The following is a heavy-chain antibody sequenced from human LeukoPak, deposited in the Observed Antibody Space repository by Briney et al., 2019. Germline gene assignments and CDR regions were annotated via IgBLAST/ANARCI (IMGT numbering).Heavy chain of an antibody. CDR3: ARVFQFSHFDC. CDR1: GGSISSGAYY. J-gene: IGHJ4*02. D-gene: IGHD5-24*01. CDR2: IYYSGST. Sequence: PSETLSLTCTVSGGSISSGAYYWSWIRQHPGKGLEWIGYIYYSGSTYYNPSLKSRVTISVDTSKNQFSLKLSSVTAADTAVYYCARVFQFSHFDCWGQGTLVTVSS. V-gene: IGHV4-31*03.